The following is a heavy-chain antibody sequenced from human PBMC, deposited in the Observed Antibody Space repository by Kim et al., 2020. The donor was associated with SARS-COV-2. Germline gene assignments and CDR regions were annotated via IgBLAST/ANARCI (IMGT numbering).Heavy chain of an antibody. J-gene: IGHJ4*02. D-gene: IGHD1-26*01. Sequence: SQTLSLTCAISGDSVSSNSAAWNWIRQSPSRGLEWLGRTYYRSKWYNDYAVSVKSRITINPDTSKNQFSLQLNSVTPEDTAVYYCARDQAYSGSYLWSPIFDYWGQGTLVTVSS. CDR2: TYYRSKWYN. CDR3: ARDQAYSGSYLWSPIFDY. CDR1: GDSVSSNSAA. V-gene: IGHV6-1*01.